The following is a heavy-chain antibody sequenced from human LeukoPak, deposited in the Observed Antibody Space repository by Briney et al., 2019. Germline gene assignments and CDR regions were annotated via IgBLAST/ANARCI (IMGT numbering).Heavy chain of an antibody. CDR2: IIYSGDT. Sequence: PSETLSLTCAAYGGSFSGDYWSWIRRPPGRGLEWIGGIIYSGDTKFNPSLKSRVTISVDTTKNQFSLKLTSVTAADTAVYFCVRHFHGSGYVVDLWGQGTLVTVSS. CDR3: VRHFHGSGYVVDL. D-gene: IGHD5-12*01. CDR1: GGSFSGDY. V-gene: IGHV4-34*12. J-gene: IGHJ5*02.